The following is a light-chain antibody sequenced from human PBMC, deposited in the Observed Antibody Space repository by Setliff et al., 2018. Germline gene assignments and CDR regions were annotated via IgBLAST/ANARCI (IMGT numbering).Light chain of an antibody. CDR2: DTN. Sequence: QSALTQPPSVSGAPGQRVTISCTGSRPNIGAPYDLHWYQHLPGTAPKLLIYDTNNRPSGVPDRFSGSKSGSSASLAINGLQAEDEADYYCQSYDGSLRAYVFGAGTKVTVL. J-gene: IGLJ1*01. V-gene: IGLV1-40*01. CDR3: QSYDGSLRAYV. CDR1: RPNIGAPYD.